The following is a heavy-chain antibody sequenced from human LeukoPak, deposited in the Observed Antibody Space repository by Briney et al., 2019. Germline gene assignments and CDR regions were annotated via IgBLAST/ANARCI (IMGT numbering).Heavy chain of an antibody. CDR3: TTLLGPYYDILTGYYKYSFDY. V-gene: IGHV3-15*01. CDR2: IKSKTDGGTT. D-gene: IGHD3-9*01. CDR1: GFTFSSYA. Sequence: PGGSLRLSCAASGFTFSSYAMSWVRQAPGKGLEWVGRIKSKTDGGTTDYAAPVKGRFTISRDDSKNTLYLQMNSLQTEDTAVYYCTTLLGPYYDILTGYYKYSFDYWGQGTLVTVSS. J-gene: IGHJ4*02.